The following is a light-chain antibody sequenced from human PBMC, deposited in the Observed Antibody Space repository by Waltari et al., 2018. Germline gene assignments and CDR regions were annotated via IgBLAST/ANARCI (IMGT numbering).Light chain of an antibody. CDR1: QSISTY. V-gene: IGKV3-11*01. CDR2: DAS. CDR3: QQRSDWPLA. Sequence: EIVLTQSPATLSLSPGERATLSCRASQSISTYLAWYQQRPGQAPRLLIYDASNRASGIPARVSGRGSGTDFTLTISSLEPEDFAVYYCQQRSDWPLAFGGGTKVEI. J-gene: IGKJ4*01.